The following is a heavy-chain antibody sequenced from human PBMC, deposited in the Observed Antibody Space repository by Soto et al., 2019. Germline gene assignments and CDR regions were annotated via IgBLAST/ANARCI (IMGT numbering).Heavy chain of an antibody. Sequence: SETLFLTCTVSGGSISSSSYYWGWIRQPPGKGLEWIGSIYYSGSTYYNPSLKSRVTISVDTSKNQFSLKLSSVTAADTAVYYCARVVGVLRFLEWSYYFDYWGQGTLVTVSS. CDR3: ARVVGVLRFLEWSYYFDY. V-gene: IGHV4-39*01. CDR1: GGSISSSSYY. D-gene: IGHD3-3*01. J-gene: IGHJ4*02. CDR2: IYYSGST.